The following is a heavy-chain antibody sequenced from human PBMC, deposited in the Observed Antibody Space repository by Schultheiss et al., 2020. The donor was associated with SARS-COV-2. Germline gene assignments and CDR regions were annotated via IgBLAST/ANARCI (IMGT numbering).Heavy chain of an antibody. CDR2: IWYDGSNK. CDR3: AKDMYYGSGSYYQPYGMDV. D-gene: IGHD3-10*01. CDR1: GFTFSSYA. J-gene: IGHJ6*02. Sequence: GGSLRLSCAASGFTFSSYAMSWVRQAPGKGLEWVAVIWYDGSNKYYADSVKGRFTISRDNSKNTLYLQMNSLRAEDTAVYYCAKDMYYGSGSYYQPYGMDVWGQGTTVTVSS. V-gene: IGHV3-33*06.